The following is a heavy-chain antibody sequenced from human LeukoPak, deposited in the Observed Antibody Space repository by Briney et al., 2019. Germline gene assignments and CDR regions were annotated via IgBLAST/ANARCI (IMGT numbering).Heavy chain of an antibody. D-gene: IGHD3-22*01. CDR2: INSDGSST. Sequence: GGSLRLSCAASGFTFSSYWMHWVRQAPGKGLVGVSRINSDGSSTSYADSVKGRFTISRDNAKNTLYLQMNSLGAEDTAVYYCATTYYYDSSGYAGYWGQGTLVTVSS. CDR1: GFTFSSYW. J-gene: IGHJ4*02. CDR3: ATTYYYDSSGYAGY. V-gene: IGHV3-74*01.